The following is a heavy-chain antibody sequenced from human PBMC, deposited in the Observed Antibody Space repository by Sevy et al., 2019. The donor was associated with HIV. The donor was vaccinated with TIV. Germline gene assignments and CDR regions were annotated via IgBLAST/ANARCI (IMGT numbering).Heavy chain of an antibody. D-gene: IGHD6-19*01. CDR3: ARVSGWHLRYGMDV. J-gene: IGHJ6*02. CDR1: GFNFASYD. Sequence: ASVKVSCKASGFNFASYDIYWVRQATGQGLEWMGWMNTNTGNTGFAQKFQGRVTMTRNTSITTAYMELSNLRSEDTAVYYCARVSGWHLRYGMDVSGQGTPVTVSS. V-gene: IGHV1-8*02. CDR2: MNTNTGNT.